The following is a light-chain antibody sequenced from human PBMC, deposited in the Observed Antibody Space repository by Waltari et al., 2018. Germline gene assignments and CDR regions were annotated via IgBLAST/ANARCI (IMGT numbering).Light chain of an antibody. CDR1: QSVSRAL. J-gene: IGKJ1*01. CDR3: QMYVRLPAT. CDR2: DAF. V-gene: IGKV3D-20*02. Sequence: EIVLTQSPGTLSLSPGERATLSCRASQSVSRALAWYQQTPGQAPRLIIYDAFKRAAGIPDRFSGSGTGTDVSLTISRLEPEDFAVYYCQMYVRLPATFGQGTTVEIK.